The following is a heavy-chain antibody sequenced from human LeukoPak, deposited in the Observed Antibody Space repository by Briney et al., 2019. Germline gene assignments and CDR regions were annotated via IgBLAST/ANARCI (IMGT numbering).Heavy chain of an antibody. D-gene: IGHD6-19*01. Sequence: PSETLSLTCTVSGYSISNGYYWDWIRQPPGRGLEWIGNIYRSGSTSYNPSLKSRVTISVDTSKNQFSLNVNSVTAADTAVYYCARRHSSGWFYYWGQGTLVTVSS. CDR1: GYSISNGYY. CDR2: IYRSGST. CDR3: ARRHSSGWFYY. J-gene: IGHJ4*02. V-gene: IGHV4-38-2*02.